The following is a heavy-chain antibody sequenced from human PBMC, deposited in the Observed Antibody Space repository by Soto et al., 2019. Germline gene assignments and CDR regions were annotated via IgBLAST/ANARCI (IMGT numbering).Heavy chain of an antibody. V-gene: IGHV3-11*05. D-gene: IGHD3-10*01. CDR3: ARDYVLLWFGESSNWFDP. CDR2: ISSSSSYT. CDR1: GFTFSDYY. Sequence: GGSLRLSCAASGFTFSDYYMSWIRQAPGKGLEWVSYISSSSSYTNYADSVKGRFTISRDNAKNSLYLQMNSLRAEDTAVYYCARDYVLLWFGESSNWFDPWGQGTLVTVSS. J-gene: IGHJ5*02.